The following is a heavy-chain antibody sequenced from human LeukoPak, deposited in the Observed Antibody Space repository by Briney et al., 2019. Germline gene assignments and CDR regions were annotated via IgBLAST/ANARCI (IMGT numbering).Heavy chain of an antibody. D-gene: IGHD2-2*01. V-gene: IGHV1-8*01. CDR1: GYTFTSYD. CDR3: ARALVVVPDIVGY. Sequence: ASVKVSCKASGYTFTSYDINWVRQATGQGLEWMGWMNPNSGNTGYAQKFQGRVTMTRNTSISTAYMELSSLRSEDTAVYYCARALVVVPDIVGYWGQGTLVTVSS. CDR2: MNPNSGNT. J-gene: IGHJ4*02.